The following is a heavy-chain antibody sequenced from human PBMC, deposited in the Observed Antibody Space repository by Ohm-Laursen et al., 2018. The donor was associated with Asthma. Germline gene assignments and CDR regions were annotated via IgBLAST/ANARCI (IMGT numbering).Heavy chain of an antibody. V-gene: IGHV4-34*01. J-gene: IGHJ4*02. CDR2: INHSGST. D-gene: IGHD4-17*01. Sequence: SQTLSLTCTVYGGSFSGYYWSWIRQPPGKGLEWIGEINHSGSTNYNPSLKSRVTISVDTSKNQFSLKLSSVTAADTAVYYCARTYGDYDLGGYYFDYWGQGTLVTVSS. CDR3: ARTYGDYDLGGYYFDY. CDR1: GGSFSGYY.